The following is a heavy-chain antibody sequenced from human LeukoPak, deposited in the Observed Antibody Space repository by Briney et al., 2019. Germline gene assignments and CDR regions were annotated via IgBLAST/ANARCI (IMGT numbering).Heavy chain of an antibody. V-gene: IGHV1-46*01. CDR2: INPSGGST. J-gene: IGHJ4*02. Sequence: ASVKVSCKASGYTCTSYYMHWVRQAPRHGLEWMGMINPSGGSTRYAQKFQGRVTMSRDTSTSTVYMELSSLRSEDTAVFYCAREAPGYCSGGTCSSFDYWGQGTLVTVSS. D-gene: IGHD2-15*01. CDR1: GYTCTSYY. CDR3: AREAPGYCSGGTCSSFDY.